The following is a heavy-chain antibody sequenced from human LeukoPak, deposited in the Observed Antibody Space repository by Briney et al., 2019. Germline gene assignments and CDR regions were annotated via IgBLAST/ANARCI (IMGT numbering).Heavy chain of an antibody. V-gene: IGHV1-18*01. Sequence: ASVKVSCKASGYTFTSYGISWVRQAPGQGLEWMGWISAYNGNTNYAQKFQGRVTMTRNTSISTAYMELSSLRSEDTAVYYCARDPNPLAFDIWGQGTMVTVSS. CDR3: ARDPNPLAFDI. J-gene: IGHJ3*02. CDR1: GYTFTSYG. CDR2: ISAYNGNT.